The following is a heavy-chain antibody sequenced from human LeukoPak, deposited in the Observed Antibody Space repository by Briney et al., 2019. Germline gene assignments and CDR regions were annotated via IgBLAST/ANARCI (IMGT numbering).Heavy chain of an antibody. CDR3: ARRDSSGYYFKDMDY. CDR1: GGSISSSSYY. Sequence: PSETLSLTCTVSGGSISSSSYYWGWIRQPPGKGLEWIGSTYYSGSAGSTYYNPSFKSRVTILIDTSKNQFSLKLSSVTAADTAVYYCARRDSSGYYFKDMDYWGQGTLVTVSS. V-gene: IGHV4-39*07. D-gene: IGHD3-22*01. CDR2: TYYSGSAGST. J-gene: IGHJ4*02.